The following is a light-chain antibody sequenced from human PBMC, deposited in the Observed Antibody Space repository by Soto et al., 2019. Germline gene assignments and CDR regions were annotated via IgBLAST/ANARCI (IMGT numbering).Light chain of an antibody. CDR3: QSYDRSLSSPI. J-gene: IGLJ2*01. V-gene: IGLV2-8*01. CDR1: SSDVGKYDY. CDR2: EVS. Sequence: QSALTQPPSASGSPGQSVTISCTGTSSDVGKYDYVSWFQHHPGKAPKLIIYEVSKRPSGVPDRFSGSKSGSTASLTVSGLQTEDEADYYCQSYDRSLSSPIFGGGTKVTVL.